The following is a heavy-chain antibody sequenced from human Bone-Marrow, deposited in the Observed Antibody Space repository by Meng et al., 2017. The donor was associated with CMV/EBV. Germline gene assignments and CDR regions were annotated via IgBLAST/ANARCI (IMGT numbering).Heavy chain of an antibody. D-gene: IGHD5-18*01. CDR1: GFNSDDYV. V-gene: IGHV3-9*02. Sequence: GGSLRLSCAATGFNSDDYVMHWVRQPPGKGLEWVAGISWKSGTTDYADSVKGRFTISRDNAKNTLYLQMSSRRVEDTALYYCAKDVGIPTTYFYYSGMDVWGQGTTVTVSS. J-gene: IGHJ6*02. CDR2: ISWKSGTT. CDR3: AKDVGIPTTYFYYSGMDV.